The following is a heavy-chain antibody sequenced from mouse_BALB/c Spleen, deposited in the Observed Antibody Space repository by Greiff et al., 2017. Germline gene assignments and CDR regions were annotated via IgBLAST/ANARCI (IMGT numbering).Heavy chain of an antibody. J-gene: IGHJ2*01. Sequence: EVKLVESGGGLVQPGGSLKLSCVASGFPFSNYWMNWVRPSPEKGLEWVAEIRLKSNNYATHYAESVKGRFTISRDDSKSSFYLQMNNLRAEDTGIYYCTRDRIGNFDYGGKGTTLTVSS. CDR1: GFPFSNYW. CDR2: IRLKSNNYAT. V-gene: IGHV6-6*02. CDR3: TRDRIGNFDY.